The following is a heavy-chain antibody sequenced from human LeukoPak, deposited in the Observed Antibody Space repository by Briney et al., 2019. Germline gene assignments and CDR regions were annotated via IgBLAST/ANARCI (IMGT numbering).Heavy chain of an antibody. Sequence: SETLSLTCAVYGGSFSGYYWSWIRQPPGKGLEWIGEIDDSGSSNYIPSLKSRVTISVDRSKNQFSLWLSSVTAADTAVYYCARAPVYYYYYYMDVWGKGTTVTVSS. CDR2: IDDSGSS. CDR3: ARAPVYYYYYYMDV. CDR1: GGSFSGYY. V-gene: IGHV4-34*01. J-gene: IGHJ6*03.